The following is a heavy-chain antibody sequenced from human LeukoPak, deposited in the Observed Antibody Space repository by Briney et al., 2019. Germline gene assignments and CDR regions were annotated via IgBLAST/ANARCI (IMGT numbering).Heavy chain of an antibody. CDR2: IYYSGST. D-gene: IGHD3-3*01. J-gene: IGHJ5*02. CDR1: GGSISSYY. Sequence: SETLSLTCTVSGGSISSYYWSWIRQPPGKGLEWIGYIYYSGSTNYNPSPKSRVTISVDTSKNQFSLKLSSVTAADTAVYYCARGYDFWSGYPFDPWGQGTLVTASS. CDR3: ARGYDFWSGYPFDP. V-gene: IGHV4-59*01.